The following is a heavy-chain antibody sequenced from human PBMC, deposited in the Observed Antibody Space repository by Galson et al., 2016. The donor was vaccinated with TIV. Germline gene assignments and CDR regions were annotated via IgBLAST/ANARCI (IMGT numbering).Heavy chain of an antibody. CDR1: GGTFSNYA. V-gene: IGHV1-69*04. CDR3: ARGTEVGATAYWYFDL. J-gene: IGHJ2*01. Sequence: SVKVSCKASGGTFSNYAISWVRQAPGQGLEWMGRIIPILGIANYAEKIQGRATITADTSTSTAYMELSSLRSDDTAVYYCARGTEVGATAYWYFDLWGRGTLVTVSS. D-gene: IGHD1-26*01. CDR2: IIPILGIA.